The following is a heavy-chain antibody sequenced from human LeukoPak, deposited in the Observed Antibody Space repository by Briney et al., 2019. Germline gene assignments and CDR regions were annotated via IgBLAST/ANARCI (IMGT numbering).Heavy chain of an antibody. CDR3: ARVYYSSSYDYWYFDL. Sequence: PSETLSLTCTVSGGSISSGSYYWNWIRQPPGKGLEWIGYIYYSGSTNYNPSLKSRVTISIDTSKNQFSLKLSSVTAADTAVYYCARVYYSSSYDYWYFDLWGRGTLVTVSS. CDR1: GGSISSGSYY. J-gene: IGHJ2*01. CDR2: IYYSGST. D-gene: IGHD6-13*01. V-gene: IGHV4-61*01.